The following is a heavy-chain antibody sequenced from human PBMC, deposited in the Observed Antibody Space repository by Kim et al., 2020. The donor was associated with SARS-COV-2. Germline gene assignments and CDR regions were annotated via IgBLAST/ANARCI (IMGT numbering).Heavy chain of an antibody. Sequence: GGSLRLSCAASGFTFSSYSMNWVRQAPGKGLEWVSSISSSSSYIYYADSVKGRFTISGDNAKNSLYLQMNSLRAEDTAVYYCARDQAGFGELFADYWGQGTLVTVSS. V-gene: IGHV3-21*01. CDR1: GFTFSSYS. CDR3: ARDQAGFGELFADY. J-gene: IGHJ4*02. CDR2: ISSSSSYI. D-gene: IGHD3-10*01.